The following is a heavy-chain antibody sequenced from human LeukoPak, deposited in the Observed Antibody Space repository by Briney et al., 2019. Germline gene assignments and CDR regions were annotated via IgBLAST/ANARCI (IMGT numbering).Heavy chain of an antibody. CDR3: ARVSSSWYWVSDY. V-gene: IGHV4-31*03. D-gene: IGHD6-13*01. CDR1: GGSISSGGYY. CDR2: IYYSGST. Sequence: SQTLSLTCTVSGGSISSGGYYWSWIRPHPGKGLEWIGYIYYSGSTYYNPSLKSRVTISVDTSKNQFSLKLSSVTAADTAVYYCARVSSSWYWVSDYWGQGTLVTVSS. J-gene: IGHJ4*02.